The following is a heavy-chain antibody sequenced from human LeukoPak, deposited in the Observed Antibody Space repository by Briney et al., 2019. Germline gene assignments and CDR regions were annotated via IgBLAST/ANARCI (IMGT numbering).Heavy chain of an antibody. CDR3: ARETGIAVAVFYFDY. J-gene: IGHJ4*02. V-gene: IGHV3-21*01. Sequence: PGGSLRLSCAASGFTFSSYSMNWVRQAPGKGLEWASSISSSSSYIYYADSVKGRFTISRDNAKNSLYLQMNSLRAEDTAVYYCARETGIAVAVFYFDYWGQGTLVTVSS. CDR1: GFTFSSYS. CDR2: ISSSSSYI. D-gene: IGHD6-19*01.